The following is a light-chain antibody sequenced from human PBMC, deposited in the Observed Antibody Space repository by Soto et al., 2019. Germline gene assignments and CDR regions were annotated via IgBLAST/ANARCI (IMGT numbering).Light chain of an antibody. Sequence: SVLTQPASVSGSPGQSITISCTGTSSDVGAYNYVSWYQQHPGKAPKLMIYEVTNRPSGVSNRFSDSKSGNTASLTISGLQAEDEADYYCSSYTSSSTVYVFGTGTKVTVL. CDR1: SSDVGAYNY. CDR3: SSYTSSSTVYV. CDR2: EVT. J-gene: IGLJ1*01. V-gene: IGLV2-14*01.